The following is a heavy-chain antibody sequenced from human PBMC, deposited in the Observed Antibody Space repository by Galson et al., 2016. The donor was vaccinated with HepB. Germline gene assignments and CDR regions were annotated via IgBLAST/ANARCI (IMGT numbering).Heavy chain of an antibody. Sequence: SLRLSCAASGFTVSSKYMSWVRQAPGKGLEWVSVIDGGGSTYYADSVKGRFTISRDSARNTLLLQMKSLRAEDTAIYYCASVYYHYYYYYAMDVWGQGTMVTVSS. CDR2: IDGGGST. D-gene: IGHD3-10*01. CDR1: GFTVSSKY. CDR3: ASVYYHYYYYYAMDV. V-gene: IGHV3-53*01. J-gene: IGHJ6*02.